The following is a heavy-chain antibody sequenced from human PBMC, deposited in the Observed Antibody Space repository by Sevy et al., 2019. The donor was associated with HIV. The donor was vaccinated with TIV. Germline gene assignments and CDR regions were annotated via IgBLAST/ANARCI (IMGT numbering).Heavy chain of an antibody. CDR3: WGGDFDFWTGHVADLYYIDQ. Sequence: ASVKVSCKASGYPFNSLYMHWIRQAPGQGREWMGIIDPSGGRSIYAQKFQDRVTMSRDTSTRTIYIELRSLRSDDTAVYYCWGGDFDFWTGHVADLYYIDQWGQGTTVTVSS. V-gene: IGHV1-46*02. J-gene: IGHJ4*02. CDR1: GYPFNSLY. CDR2: IDPSGGRS. D-gene: IGHD3-3*01.